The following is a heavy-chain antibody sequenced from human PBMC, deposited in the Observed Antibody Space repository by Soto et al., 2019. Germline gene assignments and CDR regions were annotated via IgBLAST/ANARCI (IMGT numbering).Heavy chain of an antibody. D-gene: IGHD3-10*01. J-gene: IGHJ4*02. V-gene: IGHV3-30*07. CDR2: VSYDGSKK. CDR3: WKDKGIIFDRKLCS. CDR1: GFIFTSYI. Sequence: QVQLVESGGGVVQPRRSLRLSCAASGFIFTSYIVHWVRQAPGKGLEWVASVSYDGSKKHYADSVKGRFSISRDNSKNNVHSEMDRLGTEEQACYLCWKDKGIIFDRKLCSRGPGTL.